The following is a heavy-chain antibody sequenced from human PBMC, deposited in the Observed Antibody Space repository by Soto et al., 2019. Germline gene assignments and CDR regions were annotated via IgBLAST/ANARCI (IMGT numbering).Heavy chain of an antibody. CDR2: IWYDGSNE. Sequence: QVQLVESGGGVVQPGRSLRLSCAASGFTFSSYGMHWVRQAPGKGLEWVAVIWYDGSNEYCADSVKGRFTISRDNSKNTLYLQMNSLRAEDTAVYYCAREHGSSWFGPIDYWGQGTLVTVSS. D-gene: IGHD3-10*01. V-gene: IGHV3-33*01. CDR1: GFTFSSYG. J-gene: IGHJ4*02. CDR3: AREHGSSWFGPIDY.